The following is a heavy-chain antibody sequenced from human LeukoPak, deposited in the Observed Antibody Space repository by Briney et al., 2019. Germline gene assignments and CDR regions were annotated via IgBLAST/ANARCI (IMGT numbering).Heavy chain of an antibody. Sequence: HPGGSLRLSCAASGFTFSSYGMHWVRQAPGKGLEWVAFIRYDGSNKYYADSVKGRFTISRDNSKNTLYLQMNSLRAEDTAVYYCAKDLSGLYDILTGKDAFDIWGQGTMVTVSS. CDR2: IRYDGSNK. J-gene: IGHJ3*02. CDR3: AKDLSGLYDILTGKDAFDI. CDR1: GFTFSSYG. D-gene: IGHD3-9*01. V-gene: IGHV3-30*02.